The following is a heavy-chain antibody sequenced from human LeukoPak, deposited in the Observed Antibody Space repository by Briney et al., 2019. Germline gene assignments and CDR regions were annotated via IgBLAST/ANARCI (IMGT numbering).Heavy chain of an antibody. Sequence: GGSLRLSCAASGFTFSSYSMNWVRQAPGKGLEWVSYISSSSSTIYYADSVKGRFTISRDNAKNSLYLQMNSLRDEDTAVYYCASTFRCSGGSRPHWGQGTLVTVSS. CDR1: GFTFSSYS. J-gene: IGHJ4*02. CDR3: ASTFRCSGGSRPH. CDR2: ISSSSSTI. D-gene: IGHD2-15*01. V-gene: IGHV3-48*02.